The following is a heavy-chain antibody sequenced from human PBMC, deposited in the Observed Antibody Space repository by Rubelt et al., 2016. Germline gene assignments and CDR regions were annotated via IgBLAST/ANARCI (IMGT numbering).Heavy chain of an antibody. J-gene: IGHJ4*02. CDR3: VRDSSGYLGPLDY. CDR2: IYRGGST. Sequence: EVQLVESGGGLIQPGGSLKLSCAASGFSVSRSYMYWVRQAPGKGLEWVSVIYRGGSTYYADSVKGRFTISRDDSKNTRYFQRNSLRVEDTAVYYCVRDSSGYLGPLDYWGQGTLVTVSS. CDR1: GFSVSRSY. V-gene: IGHV3-53*01. D-gene: IGHD3-22*01.